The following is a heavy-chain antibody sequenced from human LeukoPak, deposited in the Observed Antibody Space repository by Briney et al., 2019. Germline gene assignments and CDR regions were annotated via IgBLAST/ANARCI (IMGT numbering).Heavy chain of an antibody. CDR1: GGSFSGYY. CDR3: ARAAAGTREGYYYYMDV. J-gene: IGHJ6*03. V-gene: IGHV4-34*01. Sequence: SETLSLTCAVYGGSFSGYYWSWSRQPPGKGLEWIGEINHSGSTNYNPSLKSRVTISVDTSKNQFSLKLSSVTAADTAVYYCARAAAGTREGYYYYMDVWGKGTTVTVSS. CDR2: INHSGST. D-gene: IGHD6-13*01.